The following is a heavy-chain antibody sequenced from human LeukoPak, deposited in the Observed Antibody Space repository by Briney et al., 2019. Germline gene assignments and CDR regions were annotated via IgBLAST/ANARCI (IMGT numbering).Heavy chain of an antibody. CDR3: AKLHNLNCDY. V-gene: IGHV3-30*18. CDR1: GFTFSSYG. J-gene: IGHJ4*02. D-gene: IGHD1-14*01. CDR2: ISYDGSNK. Sequence: GGPLRLSCAASGFTFSSYGMHWVRQAPGKGLEWVAVISYDGSNKYYADSVKGRFTISRDNSKNTLYLQMNNLRPEDTAVYYCAKLHNLNCDYWGLGTLVTVSS.